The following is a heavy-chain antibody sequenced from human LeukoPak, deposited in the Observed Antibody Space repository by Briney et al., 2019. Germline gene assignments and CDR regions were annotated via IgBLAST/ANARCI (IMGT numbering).Heavy chain of an antibody. D-gene: IGHD4-17*01. CDR3: ARTSDFDYGDPHNHYYFDY. CDR1: GFTFSSYA. CDR2: ISGSGGST. V-gene: IGHV3-23*01. J-gene: IGHJ4*02. Sequence: PGGSLRLSCAASGFTFSSYAMSWVRQAPGKGLEWVSAISGSGGSTYYADSVKGRFTISRDNSKNTLYLQMNSLRAEDTAVYYCARTSDFDYGDPHNHYYFDYWGQGTLVTVSS.